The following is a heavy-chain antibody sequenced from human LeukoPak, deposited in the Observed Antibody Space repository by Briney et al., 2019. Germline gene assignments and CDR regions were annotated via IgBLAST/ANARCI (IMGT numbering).Heavy chain of an antibody. CDR1: GFTFNTYA. Sequence: QIGGSLRLSCAASGFTFNTYAMSWVRQAPGKGLEWVSGIGGGGGSTYYTDSVKGRFTISRDTSKNTLYLQMNSLRAEDTAVYYCARGPKDYSSSSWGHFDYWGQGTLVTVSS. CDR3: ARGPKDYSSSSWGHFDY. J-gene: IGHJ4*02. CDR2: IGGGGGST. V-gene: IGHV3-23*01. D-gene: IGHD6-6*01.